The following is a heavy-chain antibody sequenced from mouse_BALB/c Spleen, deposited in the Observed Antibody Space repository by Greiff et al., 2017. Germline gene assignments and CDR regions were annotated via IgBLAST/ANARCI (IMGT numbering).Heavy chain of an antibody. V-gene: IGHV5-17*02. CDR2: ISSGSSTI. CDR1: GFTFSSFG. Sequence: EVMLVESGGGLVQPGGSRKLSCAASGFTFSSFGMHWVRQAPEKGLEWVAYISSGSSTIYYADTVKGRFTISRDNPKNTLFLQMTSLRSEDTAMYYCAREGYYEAWFAYWGQGTLVTVSA. D-gene: IGHD2-3*01. J-gene: IGHJ3*01. CDR3: AREGYYEAWFAY.